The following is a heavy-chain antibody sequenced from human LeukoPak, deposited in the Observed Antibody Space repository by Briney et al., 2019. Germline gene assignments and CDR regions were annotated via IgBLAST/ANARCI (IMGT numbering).Heavy chain of an antibody. CDR2: IYYSGGT. V-gene: IGHV4-39*07. D-gene: IGHD2-2*01. CDR3: ARVGLAISTHLDY. CDR1: GGSISSSSYY. Sequence: SETLSLTCTVSGGSISSSSYYWGWIRQPPGKGLEWIGSIYYSGGTYYNPSLKSRVTISVDTSKNQFSLRLNSLTAADTAVYYCARVGLAISTHLDYWGQGTLVTVSS. J-gene: IGHJ4*02.